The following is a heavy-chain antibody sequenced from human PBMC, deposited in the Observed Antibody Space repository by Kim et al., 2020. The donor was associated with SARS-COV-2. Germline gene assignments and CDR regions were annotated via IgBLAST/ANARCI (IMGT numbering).Heavy chain of an antibody. Sequence: SETLSLTCTVSGGSISSSSYYWGWIRQPPGKGLEWIGSIYYSGSTYYNPSLKSRVTISVDTSKNQFSLKLSSVTAADTAVYYCARLCADIVAQTELYYFDYWGQGTLVTVSS. D-gene: IGHD5-12*01. J-gene: IGHJ4*02. CDR3: ARLCADIVAQTELYYFDY. V-gene: IGHV4-39*01. CDR2: IYYSGST. CDR1: GGSISSSSYY.